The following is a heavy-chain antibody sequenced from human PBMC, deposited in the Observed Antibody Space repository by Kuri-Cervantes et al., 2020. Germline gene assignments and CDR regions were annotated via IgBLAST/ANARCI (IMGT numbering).Heavy chain of an antibody. V-gene: IGHV3-13*01. Sequence: GGSLRLSCAASGFTFSSYDMHWVRQATGKGLEWVSAIGTAGDTYYPGSVKGRFTISRENAKNSLYLQMNSLRAGDTAVYYCARAVGIVGATDYWGQGTLVTVSS. CDR2: IGTAGDT. CDR1: GFTFSSYD. CDR3: ARAVGIVGATDY. J-gene: IGHJ4*02. D-gene: IGHD1-26*01.